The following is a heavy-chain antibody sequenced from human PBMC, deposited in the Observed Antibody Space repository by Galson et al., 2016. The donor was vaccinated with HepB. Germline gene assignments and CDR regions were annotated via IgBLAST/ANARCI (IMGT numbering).Heavy chain of an antibody. V-gene: IGHV3-9*01. CDR3: VKDRGIAVAGDYAMDV. Sequence: SLRLSCAVSGFTFDDYAMHWVRQAPGKGLEWVSGISWNSGRIVYAASVKGRFTSSRDNAKHSLYLQMNRLGGEDTAFYYCVKDRGIAVAGDYAMDVWGQGTTVTVSS. CDR1: GFTFDDYA. D-gene: IGHD6-19*01. CDR2: ISWNSGRI. J-gene: IGHJ6*02.